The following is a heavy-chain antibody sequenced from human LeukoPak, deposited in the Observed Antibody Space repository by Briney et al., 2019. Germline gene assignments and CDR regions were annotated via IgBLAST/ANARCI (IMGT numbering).Heavy chain of an antibody. V-gene: IGHV3-30-3*01. CDR2: ISYDGSNK. CDR1: GFTFSSYA. J-gene: IGHJ4*02. Sequence: GGSLRLTCAASGFTFSSYAMHWVRQAPGKGLEWVAVISYDGSNKYYADSVKGRFTISRDNSKNTLYLQMNSLRAEDTAVYYCARGTGPKEVWGQGTLVTVSS. CDR3: ARGTGPKEV. D-gene: IGHD1-1*01.